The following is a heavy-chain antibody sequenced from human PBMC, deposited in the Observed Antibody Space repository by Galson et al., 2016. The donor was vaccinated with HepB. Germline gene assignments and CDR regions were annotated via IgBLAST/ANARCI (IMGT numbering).Heavy chain of an antibody. CDR3: AKRHEFCPPVGCSVDY. CDR1: GFLFGGYG. D-gene: IGHD3-10*02. V-gene: IGHV3-30*18. CDR2: DSMDGRRK. Sequence: SLRLSCAGSGFLFGGYGMHWVRQAPGKGLEWVAADSMDGRRKFYSDSVRGRFTISRDNSNNMLFLQMDSLRPDDTAVYYCAKRHEFCPPVGCSVDYWGQGTLVSVSS. J-gene: IGHJ4*02.